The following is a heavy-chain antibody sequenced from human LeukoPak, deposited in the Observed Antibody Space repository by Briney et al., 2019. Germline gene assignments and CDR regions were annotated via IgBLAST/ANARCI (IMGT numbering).Heavy chain of an antibody. V-gene: IGHV1-2*02. D-gene: IGHD6-6*01. CDR1: GYTFTGYY. Sequence: ASVTVSFMSSGYTFTGYYMHGVRQARGQGVEGMGWINPNSGGKNYAQKFEGRVTMTRDTSISTADMELSSLTSEDTAVYYCARGHSSLRLYYFDYWGQGTLVTVSS. CDR2: INPNSGGK. CDR3: ARGHSSLRLYYFDY. J-gene: IGHJ4*02.